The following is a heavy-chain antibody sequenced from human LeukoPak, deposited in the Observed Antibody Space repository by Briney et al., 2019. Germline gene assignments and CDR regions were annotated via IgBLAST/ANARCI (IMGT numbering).Heavy chain of an antibody. CDR1: GGSISGYY. D-gene: IGHD5-24*01. V-gene: IGHV4-59*01. J-gene: IGHJ5*02. CDR2: IHYSGST. Sequence: KPSETLSLTCTVSGGSISGYYWIWIRQSQGKGRGGIGSIHYSGSTNYNPSLKSRVTMSLDTSKNHLSLRLSSLTAADTAVYSCARGGDGYNYWFDPWGQGTLVTVSS. CDR3: ARGGDGYNYWFDP.